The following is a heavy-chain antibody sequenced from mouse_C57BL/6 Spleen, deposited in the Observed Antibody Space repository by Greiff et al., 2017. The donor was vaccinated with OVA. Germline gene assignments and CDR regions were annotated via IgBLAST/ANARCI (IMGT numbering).Heavy chain of an antibody. CDR1: GFTFSSYA. D-gene: IGHD2-5*01. CDR3: ARDSNPRGFAY. V-gene: IGHV5-4*01. J-gene: IGHJ3*01. CDR2: ISDGGSYT. Sequence: EVKVVESGGGLVKPGGSLKLSCAASGFTFSSYAMSWVRQTPEKRLEWVATISDGGSYTYYPDNVKGRFTISRDNAKNNLYLQMSHLKSEDTAMYYCARDSNPRGFAYWGQGTLVTVSA.